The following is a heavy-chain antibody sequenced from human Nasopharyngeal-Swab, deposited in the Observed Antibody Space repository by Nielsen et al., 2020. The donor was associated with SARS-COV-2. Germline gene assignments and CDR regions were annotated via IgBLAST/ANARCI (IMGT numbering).Heavy chain of an antibody. CDR2: ISSSSNTI. Sequence: GESLKISCAASGFTFNSYAMNWVRQAPGKGLEWVSYISSSSNTIYYADSVKGRFTISRDNAKNSLYLQMDSLRDEDTAMYYCARVRGATYGYWGQGTLVTVSS. V-gene: IGHV3-48*02. J-gene: IGHJ4*02. CDR3: ARVRGATYGY. D-gene: IGHD3-16*01. CDR1: GFTFNSYA.